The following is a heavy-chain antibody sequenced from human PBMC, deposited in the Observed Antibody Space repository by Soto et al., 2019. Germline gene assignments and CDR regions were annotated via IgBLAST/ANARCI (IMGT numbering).Heavy chain of an antibody. Sequence: QVQLVQSGAEVKKPGASVKVSCKASGYTFTGYYMHWVRQAPGQGLEWMGWINPNSGGTNYAQKFQGWVTMTRNTSISTAYMELSRRRSDDTAVYYCARDRYCSGGSCYRWGWFDPWGQGTLVTDSS. D-gene: IGHD2-15*01. CDR1: GYTFTGYY. J-gene: IGHJ5*02. V-gene: IGHV1-2*04. CDR3: ARDRYCSGGSCYRWGWFDP. CDR2: INPNSGGT.